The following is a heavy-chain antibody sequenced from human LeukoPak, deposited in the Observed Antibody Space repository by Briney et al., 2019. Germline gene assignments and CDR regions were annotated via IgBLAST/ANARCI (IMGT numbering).Heavy chain of an antibody. CDR1: RFTFNSYA. V-gene: IGHV3-23*01. Sequence: GGSLRLSCAASRFTFNSYAMSWVRQAPGKGLEWVSVIGGSNGITFYVGSVKGRFTISRDNSKDTLYLQMNSLRAEDTAVYYCARLVATRTPTDWGQGTLVTVSS. CDR2: IGGSNGIT. CDR3: ARLVATRTPTD. J-gene: IGHJ4*02. D-gene: IGHD5-12*01.